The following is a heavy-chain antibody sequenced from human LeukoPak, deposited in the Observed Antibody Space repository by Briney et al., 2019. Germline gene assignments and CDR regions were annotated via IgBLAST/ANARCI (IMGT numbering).Heavy chain of an antibody. D-gene: IGHD3-16*01. CDR2: INPDGSST. CDR1: GFTFGSYW. CDR3: ARNLGGGRSS. V-gene: IGHV3-74*01. J-gene: IGHJ5*02. Sequence: GGSLRLSCAASGFTFGSYWMHWVRQAPGEGLVWVSRINPDGSSTTYTDSVKGRFTVPRDNAESTLWLQMNSLRAEDTAVYYCARNLGGGRSSWGQGTLVTVSS.